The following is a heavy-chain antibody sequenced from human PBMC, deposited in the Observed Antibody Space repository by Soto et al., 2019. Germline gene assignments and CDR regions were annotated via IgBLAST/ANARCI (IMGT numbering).Heavy chain of an antibody. V-gene: IGHV4-61*01. Sequence: SETLSLTSTVSGASVSGGSYYGSWIRQPPGKGLEWIAYVYYSGSTKYNPSLKSRVTISLGTSKNQFSLRMTSVTAVDTAVYYCARDSSSWYFDSWGQGTLVTVSS. CDR2: VYYSGST. J-gene: IGHJ4*02. CDR3: ARDSSSWYFDS. D-gene: IGHD6-13*01. CDR1: GASVSGGSYY.